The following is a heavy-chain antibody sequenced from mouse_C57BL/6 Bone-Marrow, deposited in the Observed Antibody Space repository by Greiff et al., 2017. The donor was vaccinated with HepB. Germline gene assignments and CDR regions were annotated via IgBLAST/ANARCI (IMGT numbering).Heavy chain of an antibody. CDR1: GYSFTSYY. D-gene: IGHD1-1*01. CDR3: ASSHYYGSSSHWYFDV. J-gene: IGHJ1*03. V-gene: IGHV1-66*01. Sequence: VKLVESGPELVKPGASVKISCKASGYSFTSYYIHWVKQRPGQGLEWIGWIYPGSGNTKYNEKFKGKATLTADTSSSTAYMQLSSLTSEDSAVYYCASSHYYGSSSHWYFDVWGTGTTVTVSS. CDR2: IYPGSGNT.